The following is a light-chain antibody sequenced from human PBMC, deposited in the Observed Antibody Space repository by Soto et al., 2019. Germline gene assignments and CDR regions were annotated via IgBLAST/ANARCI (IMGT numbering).Light chain of an antibody. CDR2: EVS. V-gene: IGLV2-14*01. J-gene: IGLJ3*02. CDR3: SSYTSSSTRV. CDR1: SSDVGGYNY. Sequence: QSALTQPDSVSGAPGQSITISCTGTSSDVGGYNYVSWYQQHPGKAPKLMIYEVSNRPSGVSNRFSGSKSGNTASLTIAGLQAEDEDDYYCSSYTSSSTRVFGGGTKLTVL.